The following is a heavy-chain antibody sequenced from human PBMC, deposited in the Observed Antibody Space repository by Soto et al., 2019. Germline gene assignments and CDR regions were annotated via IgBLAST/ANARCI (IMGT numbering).Heavy chain of an antibody. CDR2: IHYSGST. J-gene: IGHJ4*02. CDR1: GGSISSGGYS. D-gene: IGHD6-13*01. CDR3: ARHSSSSWYTPYYFDY. V-gene: IGHV4-61*08. Sequence: SETLSLTCAVSGGSISSGGYSWSWIRQPPGKGLEWIAYIHYSGSTNYNPSLKSRLTISVDTSKNQFSLKLSSVTAADTAVYYCARHSSSSWYTPYYFDYWGQGTRVTVSS.